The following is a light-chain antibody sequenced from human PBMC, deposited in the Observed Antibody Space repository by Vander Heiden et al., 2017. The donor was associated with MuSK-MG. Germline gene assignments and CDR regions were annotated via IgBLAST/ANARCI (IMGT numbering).Light chain of an antibody. CDR3: YSETKNYFVL. V-gene: IGLV3-27*01. CDR2: KDS. J-gene: IGLJ2*01. Sequence: YELTQPSSVSVSPGQTARITCSGDVLGRKYARWFQQKPGQAPLLLIYKDSERPSGIPERFSGSSSGNTTTLTISGAQVEDEAEYYCYSETKNYFVLFGGGTKLTVL. CDR1: VLGRKY.